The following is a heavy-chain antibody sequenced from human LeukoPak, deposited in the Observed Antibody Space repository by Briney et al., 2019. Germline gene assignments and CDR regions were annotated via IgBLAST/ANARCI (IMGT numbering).Heavy chain of an antibody. CDR2: IDSDGSST. CDR3: ARGYYCGGDCYSNDY. D-gene: IGHD2-21*02. CDR1: GFTFSSYW. J-gene: IGHJ4*02. Sequence: GGSLRLSCAASGFTFSSYWMHWVRQAPGKGLVWVSRIDSDGSSTSYADSVKGRFNISRDNAKNTLYLQMNSLRAEDTAVYYCARGYYCGGDCYSNDYWGQGTLVTVSS. V-gene: IGHV3-74*01.